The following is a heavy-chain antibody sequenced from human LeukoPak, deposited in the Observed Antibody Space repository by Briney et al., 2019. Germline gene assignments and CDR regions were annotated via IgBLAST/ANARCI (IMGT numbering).Heavy chain of an antibody. Sequence: PSETLSLTCTVSGASIRTYFWSWIRQPPGKGLEWIGYIYYSGSTNYNPSLKSRVTISVDTSKNQFSLKLSSVTAADTAVYYCASGAIGTQFDYWGQGTLVTVSS. D-gene: IGHD4/OR15-4a*01. CDR2: IYYSGST. J-gene: IGHJ4*02. CDR3: ASGAIGTQFDY. CDR1: GASIRTYF. V-gene: IGHV4-59*01.